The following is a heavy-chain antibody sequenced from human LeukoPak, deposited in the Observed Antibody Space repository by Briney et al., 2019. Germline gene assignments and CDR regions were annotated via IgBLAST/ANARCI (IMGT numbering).Heavy chain of an antibody. CDR2: IYYSGNT. CDR1: GDSISTSNSY. V-gene: IGHV4-39*07. J-gene: IGHJ4*02. D-gene: IGHD3-22*01. CDR3: ARASYSYDINGWVPFDY. Sequence: SETLSLTCTVSGDSISTSNSYWGWIRQPPGKGLEWIGSIYYSGNTYYNPSLKSRVTISGDTSKNQFSLRLSSVTAADTAVYYCARASYSYDINGWVPFDYWGQGTLVTVSS.